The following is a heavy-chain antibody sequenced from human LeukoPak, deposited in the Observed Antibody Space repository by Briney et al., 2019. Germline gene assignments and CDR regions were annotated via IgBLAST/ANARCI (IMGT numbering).Heavy chain of an antibody. V-gene: IGHV3-7*01. J-gene: IGHJ4*02. Sequence: GSLRLSCAASGFTFSSYWMSWVRQAPGKGLEWVANIKQDGSEKYYVDSVKGRFTISRDNAKNSLYLQMNSLRAEDTAVYYCAKVSLEDIVVVPAADFDYWGQGTLVTVSS. CDR1: GFTFSSYW. D-gene: IGHD2-2*01. CDR3: AKVSLEDIVVVPAADFDY. CDR2: IKQDGSEK.